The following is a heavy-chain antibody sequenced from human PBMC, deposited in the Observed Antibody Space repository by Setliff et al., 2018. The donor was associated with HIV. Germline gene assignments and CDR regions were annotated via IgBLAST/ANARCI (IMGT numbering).Heavy chain of an antibody. Sequence: GESLKISCASSGFTFSDYTMNWVRQAPGKGLEWVSSVNGDGGSTHHANSVKGRFTISRDNSKNTLYLQMNSLRVEDTAVYYCAKDIPDWGSAFDIWGRGTMVTVS. CDR1: GFTFSDYT. D-gene: IGHD7-27*01. V-gene: IGHV3-23*01. CDR3: AKDIPDWGSAFDI. CDR2: VNGDGGST. J-gene: IGHJ3*02.